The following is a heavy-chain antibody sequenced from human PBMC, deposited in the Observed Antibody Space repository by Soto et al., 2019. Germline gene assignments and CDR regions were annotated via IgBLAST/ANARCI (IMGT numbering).Heavy chain of an antibody. D-gene: IGHD3-22*01. V-gene: IGHV4-31*03. J-gene: IGHJ5*02. CDR3: ARTSPYYYDSSGYYYVSWFDP. CDR2: IYYSGST. Sequence: PSETLSLTCTVSGGSISSGGYYWSWIRQHPGKGLEWIGYIYYSGSTYYNPSLKSRVTISVDTSKNQFSLKLSSVTAADTAVYYCARTSPYYYDSSGYYYVSWFDPWGQGTLVTVSS. CDR1: GGSISSGGYY.